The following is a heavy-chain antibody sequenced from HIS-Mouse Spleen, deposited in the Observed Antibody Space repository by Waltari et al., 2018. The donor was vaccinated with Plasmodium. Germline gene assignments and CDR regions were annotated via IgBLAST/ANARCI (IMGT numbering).Heavy chain of an antibody. CDR1: GYHFTNYG. CDR2: ISPYNGNT. CDR3: ARGSAGDAFDI. Sequence: QVQLVQSGAEVKKPGASVTVSCMASGYHFTNYGISWVRQAPGQGLEWMGWISPYNGNTHFAQKLQGRVTMTTDTSTSTAYMELRSLRSDDTAVYYCARGSAGDAFDIWGQGTMVTVSS. D-gene: IGHD6-19*01. V-gene: IGHV1-18*01. J-gene: IGHJ3*02.